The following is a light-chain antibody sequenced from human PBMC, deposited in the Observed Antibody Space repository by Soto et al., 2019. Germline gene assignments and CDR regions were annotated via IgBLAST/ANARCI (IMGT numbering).Light chain of an antibody. J-gene: IGLJ2*01. CDR2: DVS. CDR1: SSDVGGYNY. V-gene: IGLV2-14*01. CDR3: SSYTCSSTFVV. Sequence: QSALTQPASVSGSPGQSITISCTGTSSDVGGYNYVSWYQQHPGKAPKVMIYDVSNRPSGVSNRFSGSKSGNTASLTISGLQAEDVSDYYCSSYTCSSTFVVFGGGTKLTVL.